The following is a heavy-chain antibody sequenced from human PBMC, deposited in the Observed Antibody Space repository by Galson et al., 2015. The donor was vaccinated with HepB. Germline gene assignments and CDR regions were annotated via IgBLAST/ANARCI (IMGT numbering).Heavy chain of an antibody. Sequence: LEWIGSIYHTGNTYYNPSLKSRVTISVDTSKNQFSLKVSSVTAADTAVYYCARRFARSGMDVWGQGTTVTVSS. CDR3: ARRFARSGMDV. D-gene: IGHD6-19*01. CDR2: IYHTGNT. V-gene: IGHV4-39*01. J-gene: IGHJ6*02.